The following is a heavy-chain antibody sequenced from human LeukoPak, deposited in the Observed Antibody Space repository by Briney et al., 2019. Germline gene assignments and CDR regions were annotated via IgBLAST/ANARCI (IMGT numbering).Heavy chain of an antibody. D-gene: IGHD5-18*01. Sequence: GGSLRLSCTASGFTFGDYTMAWVRQAPGKGLEWVGFIRSKAYGGTTEYAASVKGRFTISRDDSKSLAYLQMSGLQTEDTAVYYCSRGGYSYAYWGQGTLVTVSS. J-gene: IGHJ4*02. CDR3: SRGGYSYAY. CDR1: GFTFGDYT. CDR2: IRSKAYGGTT. V-gene: IGHV3-49*04.